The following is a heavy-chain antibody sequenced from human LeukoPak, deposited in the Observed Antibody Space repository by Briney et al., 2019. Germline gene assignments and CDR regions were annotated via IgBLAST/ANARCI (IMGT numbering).Heavy chain of an antibody. D-gene: IGHD1-26*01. CDR1: DGSINSYY. CDR3: ARGRSNYYGMDV. V-gene: IGHV4-59*01. J-gene: IGHJ6*02. Sequence: ASETLSLTCSVSDGSINSYYWNWIRRPPGKGLEWIGYIYYKGNTNYSPSLKSRVTMSVDTSKNLFSLKVSSVTAADTAVYYCARGRSNYYGMDVWGQGTTVTVSS. CDR2: IYYKGNT.